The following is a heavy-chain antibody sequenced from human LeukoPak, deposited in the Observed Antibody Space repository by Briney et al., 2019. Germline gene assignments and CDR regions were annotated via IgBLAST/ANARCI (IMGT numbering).Heavy chain of an antibody. Sequence: GGSLRLSCAASGFTFSDYYMSWIRQAPGKGLEWVANIKQDGSEKYYVDSVKGRFTISRDNAKNSLYLQMNSLRAEDTAVYYCARRCSSTSCYGEKNWFDPWGQGTLVTVSS. CDR1: GFTFSDYY. J-gene: IGHJ5*02. D-gene: IGHD2-2*01. V-gene: IGHV3-7*03. CDR2: IKQDGSEK. CDR3: ARRCSSTSCYGEKNWFDP.